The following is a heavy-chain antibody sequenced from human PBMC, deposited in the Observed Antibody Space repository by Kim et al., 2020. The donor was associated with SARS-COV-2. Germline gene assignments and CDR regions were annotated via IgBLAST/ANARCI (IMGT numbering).Heavy chain of an antibody. J-gene: IGHJ4*02. CDR1: GGTFSSYA. CDR2: IIPIFGTA. Sequence: SVKVSCKASGGTFSSYAISWVRQAPGQGLEWMGGIIPIFGTANYAQKFQGRVTITADESTSTAYMELSSLRSEDTAVYYCAVGLWGPSGYYSYYFDYWGQGTLVTVSS. CDR3: AVGLWGPSGYYSYYFDY. D-gene: IGHD3-22*01. V-gene: IGHV1-69*13.